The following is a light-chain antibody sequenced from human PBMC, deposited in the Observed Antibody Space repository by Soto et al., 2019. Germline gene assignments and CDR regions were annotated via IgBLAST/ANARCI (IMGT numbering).Light chain of an antibody. Sequence: IQMTQSPSTLSASVGDRVTITCRASQSISVWLAWYQQKAGKAPNLLIYDASSLESGVPSRFSGSGSGTEFTLTISSLQPEDFASYYCQQYNSYSTFGQGTKVDIK. J-gene: IGKJ1*01. V-gene: IGKV1-5*01. CDR3: QQYNSYST. CDR2: DAS. CDR1: QSISVW.